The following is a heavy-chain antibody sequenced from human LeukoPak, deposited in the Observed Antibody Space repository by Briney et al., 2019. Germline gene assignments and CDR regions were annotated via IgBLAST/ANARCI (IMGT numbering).Heavy chain of an antibody. D-gene: IGHD3-16*01. CDR1: GGSISSYY. CDR2: IYYSGST. Sequence: SETLSLTCTVSGGSISSYYWSWIRQPPGKGLEWIGYIYYSGSTNYNPSLKSRVTISVDTSKNQFSLKLSSVTAADTAVYYCARDVGAVRGNDYWGQGTLVTVSS. CDR3: ARDVGAVRGNDY. V-gene: IGHV4-59*01. J-gene: IGHJ4*02.